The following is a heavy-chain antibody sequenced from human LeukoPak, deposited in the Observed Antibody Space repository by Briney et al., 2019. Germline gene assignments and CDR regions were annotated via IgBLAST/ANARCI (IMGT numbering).Heavy chain of an antibody. CDR1: GYTLTELS. CDR3: AIRRVRIYGDYRENDY. V-gene: IGHV1-24*01. CDR2: FDPEDGET. D-gene: IGHD4-17*01. J-gene: IGHJ4*02. Sequence: ASVKVSCKVSGYTLTELSMHWVRQAPGKGLEWMGGFDPEDGETIYAQKFQGRVTMTEDISTDTAYMELSSLRSEDTAVYYCAIRRVRIYGDYRENDYWGQGTLVTVSS.